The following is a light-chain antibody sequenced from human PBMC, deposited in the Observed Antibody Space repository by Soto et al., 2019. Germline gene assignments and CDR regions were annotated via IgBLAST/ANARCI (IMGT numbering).Light chain of an antibody. Sequence: EIQMTQSPSTLSATVGDIVTITCRASQSISSWLAWYQQKPGKAPKLLIYKTSSLESGVPSRFSGSGSGTEFTLTISSLQPDDFATYYCQQYNSYSWTFGQGTKVDI. CDR2: KTS. J-gene: IGKJ1*01. CDR1: QSISSW. CDR3: QQYNSYSWT. V-gene: IGKV1-5*03.